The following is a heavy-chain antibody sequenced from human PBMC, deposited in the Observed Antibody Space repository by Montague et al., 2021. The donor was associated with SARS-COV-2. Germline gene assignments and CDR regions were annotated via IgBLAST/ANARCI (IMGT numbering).Heavy chain of an antibody. J-gene: IGHJ4*02. CDR2: IGHTGDT. CDR3: ARGTRVVGITPGFRW. D-gene: IGHD3-22*01. Sequence: SETLSLTCAVSGGSFHIFSWGRIRQSPGKGLEWIGEIGHTGDTKYNPSLKSRVTISVDKSKNQFSLNVTSMTAADTAMYYCARGTRVVGITPGFRWWGQGTQVAVSS. CDR1: GGSFHIFS. V-gene: IGHV4-34*01.